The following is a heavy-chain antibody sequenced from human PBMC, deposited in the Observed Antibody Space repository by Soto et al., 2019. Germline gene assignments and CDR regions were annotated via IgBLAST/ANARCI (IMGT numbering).Heavy chain of an antibody. CDR3: AKSEPEWLLLYGSFDY. CDR2: ISYDGSNK. D-gene: IGHD3-22*01. Sequence: GGSLRLSCAASGFTFSSYGMHRVRQAPGKGLEWVAVISYDGSNKYYADSVKGRFTISRDNSKNTLYLQMNSLRAEDTAVYYCAKSEPEWLLLYGSFDYWGQGTLVTVSS. J-gene: IGHJ4*02. CDR1: GFTFSSYG. V-gene: IGHV3-30*18.